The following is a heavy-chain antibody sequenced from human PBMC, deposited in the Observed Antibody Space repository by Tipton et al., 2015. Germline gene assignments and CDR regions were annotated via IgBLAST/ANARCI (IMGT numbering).Heavy chain of an antibody. CDR3: ACQDYDSLTRDYQTVDY. V-gene: IGHV4-38-2*01. CDR1: AYSISSDYY. CDR2: ISHRGNT. J-gene: IGHJ4*02. Sequence: TLSLTCAVSAYSISSDYYWGWIRQPPGKGLEWIGCISHRGNTYYNPSLNSRVTMSRDTSKNQFSLKLTSVTAADTAVYYCACQDYDSLTRDYQTVDYWGKGSLVTVSS. D-gene: IGHD3-9*01.